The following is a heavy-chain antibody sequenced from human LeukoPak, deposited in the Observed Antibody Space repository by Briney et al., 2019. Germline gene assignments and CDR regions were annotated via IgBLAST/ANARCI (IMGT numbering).Heavy chain of an antibody. V-gene: IGHV3-48*01. CDR1: GFTFSSYS. CDR3: AREAAAAGTSFH. CDR2: ISSSSTI. Sequence: GGSLRLSCAASGFTFSSYSMNWVRQAPGKGLEWVSYISSSSTIYYADSVKGRFTISRDNAKNSLYLQMNSLRAEDTAVYYCAREAAAAGTSFHWGQGTLVTVSS. J-gene: IGHJ4*02. D-gene: IGHD6-13*01.